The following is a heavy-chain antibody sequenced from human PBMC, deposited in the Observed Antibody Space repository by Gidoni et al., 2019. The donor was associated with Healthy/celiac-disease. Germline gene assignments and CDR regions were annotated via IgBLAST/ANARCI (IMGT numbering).Heavy chain of an antibody. D-gene: IGHD3-10*01. Sequence: QVQLQESGPGLVKPSETLSLTCTVSGGSISSYYWSWIRQPPGKGLEWIGYIYYSGSTNYTPSLKSRVTISVDTSKNQFSLKLSSVTAADTAVYYCARDGLWFGDSYYYYGMDVWGQGTTVTVSS. CDR3: ARDGLWFGDSYYYYGMDV. CDR2: IYYSGST. V-gene: IGHV4-59*12. CDR1: GGSISSYY. J-gene: IGHJ6*02.